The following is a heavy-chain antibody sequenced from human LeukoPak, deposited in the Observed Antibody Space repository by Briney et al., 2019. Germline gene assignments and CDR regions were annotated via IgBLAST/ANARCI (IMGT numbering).Heavy chain of an antibody. J-gene: IGHJ4*02. Sequence: PGGSLRLSCAASGFTFSSYAMHWVRQAPGKGLEWVAVASHDEVGKQFADSVKGRFTLSRDNSRDSLHLQMNRLRDEDTGVYYCAKDRGYGEHEPFESWGQGSQVTVSS. CDR2: ASHDEVGK. V-gene: IGHV3-30*04. D-gene: IGHD4-17*01. CDR1: GFTFSSYA. CDR3: AKDRGYGEHEPFES.